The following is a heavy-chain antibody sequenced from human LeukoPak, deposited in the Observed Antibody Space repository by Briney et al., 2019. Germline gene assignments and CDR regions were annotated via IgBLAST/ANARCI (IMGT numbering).Heavy chain of an antibody. CDR1: GFTFSSYS. Sequence: GGSLRLSCAASGFTFSSYSINWVRQAPGKGLEWVSSISSSSSYIYYADSVKGRFTISRDNAKNSLYLQMNSLRAEDTAVYYCARESERWLANWGQGTLVTVSS. CDR3: ARESERWLAN. CDR2: ISSSSSYI. V-gene: IGHV3-21*01. J-gene: IGHJ4*02. D-gene: IGHD5-24*01.